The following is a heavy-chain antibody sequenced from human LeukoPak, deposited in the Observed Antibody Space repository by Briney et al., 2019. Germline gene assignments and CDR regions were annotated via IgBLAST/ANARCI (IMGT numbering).Heavy chain of an antibody. D-gene: IGHD3-3*01. CDR1: GFTFSSYA. Sequence: GGSLRLSCAASGFTFSSYAMSWVRQAPGKGLEWVSAISGSGGSTYYADSVKGRFTISRDNSKNTLYLQMNSLGAEDTAVYYCAKDPGPTYYDFWSGYIDYWGQGTLVTVSS. J-gene: IGHJ4*02. CDR2: ISGSGGST. CDR3: AKDPGPTYYDFWSGYIDY. V-gene: IGHV3-23*01.